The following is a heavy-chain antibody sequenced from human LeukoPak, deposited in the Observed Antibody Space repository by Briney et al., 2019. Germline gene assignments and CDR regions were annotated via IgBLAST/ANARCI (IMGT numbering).Heavy chain of an antibody. J-gene: IGHJ4*02. CDR3: ARVRSYLGEYDY. CDR2: INPSGGST. CDR1: GYTFTGYY. V-gene: IGHV1-46*01. D-gene: IGHD1-26*01. Sequence: ASVKVSCKASGYTFTGYYMHWVRQAPGQGLEWMGWINPSGGSTNYTQKFQGRVTITTDESTSTAYMELSSLRSEDTAVYYCARVRSYLGEYDYWGQGTLVTVSS.